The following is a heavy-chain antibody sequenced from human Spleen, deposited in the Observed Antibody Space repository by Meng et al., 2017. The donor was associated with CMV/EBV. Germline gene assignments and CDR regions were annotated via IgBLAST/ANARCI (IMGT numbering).Heavy chain of an antibody. CDR2: IIPILGIA. V-gene: IGHV1-69*10. J-gene: IGHJ6*02. D-gene: IGHD6-19*01. Sequence: SVKVSCKVSGYTLTKLSMHWVRQAPGKGLEWMGGIIPILGIANYAQKFQGRVTITADKSTSTAYMELSSLRSEDTAVYYCARDRAVAGTGYYYYGMDVWGQGTTVTVSS. CDR3: ARDRAVAGTGYYYYGMDV. CDR1: GYTLTKLS.